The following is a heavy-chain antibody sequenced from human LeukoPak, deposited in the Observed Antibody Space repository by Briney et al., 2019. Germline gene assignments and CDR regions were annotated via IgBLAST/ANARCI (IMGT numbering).Heavy chain of an antibody. CDR2: IYTSGST. CDR1: GGSISSYY. Sequence: SETLSLTCTVSGGSISSYYWSWIRQPAGKGLEWIGRIYTSGSTNYNPSLKSRVTMSVDTSKNQFSLKLSSVTAADTAVYYCARGRWGDYYDSSGYYLLDYWGQGTLVTVSS. CDR3: ARGRWGDYYDSSGYYLLDY. J-gene: IGHJ4*02. D-gene: IGHD3-22*01. V-gene: IGHV4-4*07.